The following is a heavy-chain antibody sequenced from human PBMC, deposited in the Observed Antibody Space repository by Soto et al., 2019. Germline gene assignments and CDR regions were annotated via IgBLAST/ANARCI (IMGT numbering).Heavy chain of an antibody. D-gene: IGHD6-13*01. CDR1: GGSVSSDTHY. V-gene: IGHV4-61*01. CDR2: IYSSGST. Sequence: SETLSLTCTVSGGSVSSDTHYWSWIRQPPGKRLEWIGFIYSSGSTNYNPSLKSRVTISVDTSKNQFSLKLSSVTAADTAVYYCATLAAAGTSGLFDIWGQGTMVTVSS. CDR3: ATLAAAGTSGLFDI. J-gene: IGHJ3*02.